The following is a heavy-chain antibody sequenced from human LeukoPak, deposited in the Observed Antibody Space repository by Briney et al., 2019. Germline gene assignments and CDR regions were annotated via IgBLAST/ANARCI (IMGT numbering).Heavy chain of an antibody. V-gene: IGHV3-64*01. CDR1: GFTFSASA. D-gene: IGHD3-3*01. CDR3: ARGGGDIGLFCSGFTCRRDFDS. CDR2: ISSNGGST. Sequence: QPGGSLRLSCAASGFTFSASAMKWVRQAPGKGLEYVSAISSNGGSTYYANSVKGRFTISRDNSKNTLYLQMGSLRAEDMAVYYCARGGGDIGLFCSGFTCRRDFDSWGQGTLVTVSS. J-gene: IGHJ4*02.